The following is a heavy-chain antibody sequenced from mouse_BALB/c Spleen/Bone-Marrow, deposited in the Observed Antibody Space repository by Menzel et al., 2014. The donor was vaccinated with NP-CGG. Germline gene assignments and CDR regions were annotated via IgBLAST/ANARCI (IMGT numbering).Heavy chain of an antibody. V-gene: IGHV5-6-5*01. J-gene: IGHJ3*01. CDR3: ARNYYGSFAY. Sequence: LQQSGGDLVKPGGSLKLSCAAPGFTFSNYALSWVRQTPEKRLEWVASISTGGSTYYLDSVKGRFTISRDSARNILYLQMSSLRSEDTAMYYCARNYYGSFAYWGQGTLVTVSA. D-gene: IGHD1-1*01. CDR1: GFTFSNYA. CDR2: ISTGGST.